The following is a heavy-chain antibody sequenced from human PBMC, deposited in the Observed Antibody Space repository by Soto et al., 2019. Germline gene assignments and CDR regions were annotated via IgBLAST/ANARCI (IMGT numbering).Heavy chain of an antibody. J-gene: IGHJ3*02. CDR2: IIPIFGTA. V-gene: IGHV1-69*13. Sequence: SVKVSCKASGGTFSSYAISWVRQAPGQGLEWMGGIIPIFGTANYAQKFQGRVTITADESTSTAYMELSSLRSEDTAVYYCARAVTSGYSSSWSLRRNHAFDIWGQGTMVTVSS. CDR3: ARAVTSGYSSSWSLRRNHAFDI. CDR1: GGTFSSYA. D-gene: IGHD6-13*01.